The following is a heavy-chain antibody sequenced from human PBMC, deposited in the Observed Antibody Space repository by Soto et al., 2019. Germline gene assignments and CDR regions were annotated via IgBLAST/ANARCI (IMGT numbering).Heavy chain of an antibody. CDR3: ATIYPLKFCY. CDR2: INAGNGNT. V-gene: IGHV1-3*01. J-gene: IGHJ4*01. D-gene: IGHD3-3*02. Sequence: ASVKVSCKASGYTFTSYAMHWVRQAPGQGLEWMGWINAGNGNTKYSQKFQGRVTMTEDTSTDTAYMELSSLRSEDTAVYYCATIYPLKFCYWGHGTLVTVSS. CDR1: GYTFTSYA.